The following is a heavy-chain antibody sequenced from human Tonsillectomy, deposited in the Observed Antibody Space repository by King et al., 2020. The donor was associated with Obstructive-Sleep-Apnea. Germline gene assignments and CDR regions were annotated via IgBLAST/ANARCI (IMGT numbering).Heavy chain of an antibody. J-gene: IGHJ4*02. CDR3: ARPTVTLEY. CDR1: GFTFSSYW. Sequence: VQLVESGGSLVQPGGALRLSCAASGFTFSSYWMDWVLQAPGKGLVWVSRINPDGSVVIYAYSVKGRFTISTDNAENTLYLQMNDLRPRDTARYYCARPTVTLEYWGQGSQVTVSS. V-gene: IGHV3-74*01. CDR2: INPDGSVV. D-gene: IGHD4-17*01.